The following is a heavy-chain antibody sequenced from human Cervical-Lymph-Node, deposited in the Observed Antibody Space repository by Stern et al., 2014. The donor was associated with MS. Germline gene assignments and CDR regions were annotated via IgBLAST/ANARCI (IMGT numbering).Heavy chain of an antibody. CDR1: GYTFTSYG. Sequence: QVQLMQSGAEVKKPGASVKVSCKASGYTFTSYGISWVRQAPGQGLEWMGWISAYNGNTNYAQKLQGRVTMTTDTSTSTAYMELRSLRSDDTAVYYCARGPERGYDFWSGYYFDYWGQGTLVTVSS. J-gene: IGHJ4*02. CDR2: ISAYNGNT. D-gene: IGHD3-3*01. CDR3: ARGPERGYDFWSGYYFDY. V-gene: IGHV1-18*01.